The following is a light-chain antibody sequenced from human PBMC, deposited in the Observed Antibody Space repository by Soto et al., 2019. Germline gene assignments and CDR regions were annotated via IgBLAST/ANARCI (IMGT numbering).Light chain of an antibody. J-gene: IGKJ3*01. CDR1: QSINSY. CDR3: QQSYSTPFT. CDR2: SAS. Sequence: DIQMTQSPSSLSASVGDRVTITCRASQSINSYLNWYHHKPGKAPKLLIYSASTLQSGVPSRFSGSGSGTDFTLTISSLQPEDFATYYCQQSYSTPFTFGPGTKVDIK. V-gene: IGKV1-39*01.